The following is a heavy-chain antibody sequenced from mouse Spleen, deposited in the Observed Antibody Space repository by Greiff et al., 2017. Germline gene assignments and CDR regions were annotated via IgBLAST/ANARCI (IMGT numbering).Heavy chain of an antibody. D-gene: IGHD1-1*01. V-gene: IGHV14-3*02. J-gene: IGHJ4*01. CDR2: IDPANGNT. CDR1: GFNIKDTY. Sequence: EVKLMESGAELVKPGASVKLSCTASGFNIKDTYMHWVKQRPEQGLEWIGRIDPANGNTKYDPKFQGKATITADTSSNTAYLQLSSLTSEDTAVYYCALLLRLPYYYAMDYWGQGTSVTVSS. CDR3: ALLLRLPYYYAMDY.